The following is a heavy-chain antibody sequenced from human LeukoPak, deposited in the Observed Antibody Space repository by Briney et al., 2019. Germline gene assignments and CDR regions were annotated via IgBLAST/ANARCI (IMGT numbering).Heavy chain of an antibody. V-gene: IGHV1-2*06. J-gene: IGHJ4*02. CDR2: INPNSGGT. CDR1: GYTFTGYY. CDR3: ASWGQDYYGSVFFDY. Sequence: GASVKVSCKASGYTFTGYYMHWVRQAPGQGLEWMGRINPNSGGTNYAQKFQGRVTMTRDTSISTAYMELSRLRSGDTAVYYCASWGQDYYGSVFFDYWGQGTLVTVSS. D-gene: IGHD3-10*01.